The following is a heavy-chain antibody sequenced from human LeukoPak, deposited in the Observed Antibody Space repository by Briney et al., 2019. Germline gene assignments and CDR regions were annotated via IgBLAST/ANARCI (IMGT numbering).Heavy chain of an antibody. V-gene: IGHV4-34*01. CDR3: ARGRSNGWFY. CDR1: GGSFSGYY. CDR2: INHSGST. Sequence: SETLSLTCAVYGGSFSGYYWSWLRQPPGKGLEWIGEINHSGSTNYNPSLKSRVTISVDTSKNQFSLKLSSVTAADTAVYYGARGRSNGWFYWGQGTLGTVSS. D-gene: IGHD2-8*01. J-gene: IGHJ4*02.